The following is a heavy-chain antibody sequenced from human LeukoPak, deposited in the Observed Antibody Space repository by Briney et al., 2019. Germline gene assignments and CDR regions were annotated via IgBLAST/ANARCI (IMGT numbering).Heavy chain of an antibody. CDR3: ARIMGYCSGGSCYPNWFDP. CDR2: IYPVNSDT. J-gene: IGHJ5*02. Sequence: PGESLKISCKGSGYSFTSYWIGWVRQMPEKGLEWMGIIYPVNSDTRYSPSFQGQVTISADKSVSTAYLQWSSLKASDTAMYYCARIMGYCSGGSCYPNWFDPWGQGTLVTVSS. V-gene: IGHV5-51*01. CDR1: GYSFTSYW. D-gene: IGHD2-15*01.